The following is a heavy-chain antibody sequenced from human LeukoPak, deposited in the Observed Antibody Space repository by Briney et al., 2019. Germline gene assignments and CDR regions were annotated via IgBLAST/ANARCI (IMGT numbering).Heavy chain of an antibody. D-gene: IGHD5-18*01. CDR1: GFTFSSYA. J-gene: IGHJ4*02. CDR2: ISASGGST. V-gene: IGHV3-23*01. CDR3: AKVRYRSGYTTLDY. Sequence: GGSLRLSCAASGFTFSSYAMIWVRQAPGKGLEWVSGISASGGSTNYADSVKGRFTISRDNSKNTVYLQINSLRAGDTALYYCAKVRYRSGYTTLDYWGQGTLATVSS.